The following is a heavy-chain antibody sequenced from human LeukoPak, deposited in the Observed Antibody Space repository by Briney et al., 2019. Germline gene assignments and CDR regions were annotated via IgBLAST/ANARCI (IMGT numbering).Heavy chain of an antibody. D-gene: IGHD5-18*01. CDR1: GGSISSYY. Sequence: SETLSLTCTVSGGSISSYYWSWIRQPPGKGLEWIGYIYTSGSTNYNPSLKSRVTISVDTSKNQFSLKLSSVTAADTAVYYCARGGSYGPFWDYYYYGMDVWGQGTTVTVSS. CDR2: IYTSGST. V-gene: IGHV4-4*09. CDR3: ARGGSYGPFWDYYYYGMDV. J-gene: IGHJ6*02.